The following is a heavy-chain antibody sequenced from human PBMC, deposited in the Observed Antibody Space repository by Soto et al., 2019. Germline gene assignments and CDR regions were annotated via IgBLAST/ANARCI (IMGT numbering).Heavy chain of an antibody. Sequence: GGSLRLFCAASGFTFSNAWMSWVRQAPGKGLEWVGRIKSKTDGGTTDYAAPVKGRFTISRDDSKNTLYLQMNSLKTEDTAVYYCTTDRGYFDWLSLPHFDYWGRGTLVTVSS. V-gene: IGHV3-15*01. J-gene: IGHJ4*01. CDR1: GFTFSNAW. D-gene: IGHD3-9*01. CDR3: TTDRGYFDWLSLPHFDY. CDR2: IKSKTDGGTT.